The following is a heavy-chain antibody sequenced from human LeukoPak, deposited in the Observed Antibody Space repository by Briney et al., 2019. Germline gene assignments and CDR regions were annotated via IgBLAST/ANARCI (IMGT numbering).Heavy chain of an antibody. V-gene: IGHV1-69*05. CDR2: IIPIFGTA. J-gene: IGHJ4*02. Sequence: ASVKVSCKASGGTFSSYAISWVRQAPGQGLGWMGGIIPIFGTANYAQKFQGRVTITTDESTSTAYMELSSLRSEDTAVYYCARDTGMTTVTLFDYWGQGTLVTVSS. CDR3: ARDTGMTTVTLFDY. CDR1: GGTFSSYA. D-gene: IGHD4-17*01.